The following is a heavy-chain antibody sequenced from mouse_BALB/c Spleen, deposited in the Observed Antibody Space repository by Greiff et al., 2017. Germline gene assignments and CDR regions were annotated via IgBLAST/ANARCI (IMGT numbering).Heavy chain of an antibody. Sequence: DVHLVESGGGLVQPGGSRKLSCAASGFTFSSFGMHWVRQAPEKGLEWVAYISSGSSTIYYADTVKGRFTISRDNPKNTLFLQMTSLRSEDTAMYYCARSGYGNYAMDYWGQGTSVTVSS. CDR1: GFTFSSFG. V-gene: IGHV5-17*02. CDR3: ARSGYGNYAMDY. CDR2: ISSGSSTI. J-gene: IGHJ4*01. D-gene: IGHD2-10*02.